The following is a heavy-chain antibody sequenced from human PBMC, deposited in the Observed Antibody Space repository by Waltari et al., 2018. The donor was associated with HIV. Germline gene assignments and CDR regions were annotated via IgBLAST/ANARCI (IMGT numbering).Heavy chain of an antibody. Sequence: QVQLVESGGGVVQPGGSLRLSCAASEFTFSSDGMHWVRQAPGKGLEWVAFIRHDGSNKDYADSVKGRFTITRDNPKNTLYLQMNSLRAEDTAMYYCAKELRFLSRYFGMDVWGQGTTVTVSS. CDR1: EFTFSSDG. J-gene: IGHJ6*02. V-gene: IGHV3-30*02. D-gene: IGHD3-3*01. CDR3: AKELRFLSRYFGMDV. CDR2: IRHDGSNK.